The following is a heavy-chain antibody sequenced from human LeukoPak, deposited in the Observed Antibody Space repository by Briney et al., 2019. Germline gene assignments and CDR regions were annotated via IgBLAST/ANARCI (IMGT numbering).Heavy chain of an antibody. D-gene: IGHD4-4*01. CDR3: AKDVSTVLTYFDY. J-gene: IGHJ4*02. CDR1: GFIFDDYT. V-gene: IGHV3-9*01. CDR2: ITWNSGRI. Sequence: GGSLRLSCAAFGFIFDDYTMHWVRRAPGKGLEWVSAITWNSGRIAYADSVKGRFTISRDNAKNSLYLQMNGLRAEDTALYYCAKDVSTVLTYFDYWGQGTLVTVSS.